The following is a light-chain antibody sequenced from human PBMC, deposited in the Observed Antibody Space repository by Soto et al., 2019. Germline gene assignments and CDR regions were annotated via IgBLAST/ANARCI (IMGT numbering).Light chain of an antibody. J-gene: IGLJ1*01. Sequence: QSALTQPASVSGSPGQSITTSCTGTSSDVGAYNYVSWYQQHPGKAPKLIVYEVSNRPSGVSNRFSGSKSGNTASLTISGLQAEDEADYYCSSYTRSSTLGVFGSGTKLTVL. CDR3: SSYTRSSTLGV. CDR2: EVS. CDR1: SSDVGAYNY. V-gene: IGLV2-14*01.